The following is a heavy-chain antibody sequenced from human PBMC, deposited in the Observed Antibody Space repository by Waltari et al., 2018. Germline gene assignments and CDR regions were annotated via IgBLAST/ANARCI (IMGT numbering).Heavy chain of an antibody. CDR3: ARLNSSSSLGY. CDR1: GGSFSGYY. J-gene: IGHJ4*02. D-gene: IGHD6-13*01. CDR2: INHSGST. Sequence: SGPGLLKPSETLSLTCAVYGGSFSGYYWSWIRQPPGKGLEWIGEINHSGSTNYNPSLKSRVTISVDTSKNQFSLKLSSVTAADTAVYYCARLNSSSSLGYWGQGTLVTVSS. V-gene: IGHV4-34*01.